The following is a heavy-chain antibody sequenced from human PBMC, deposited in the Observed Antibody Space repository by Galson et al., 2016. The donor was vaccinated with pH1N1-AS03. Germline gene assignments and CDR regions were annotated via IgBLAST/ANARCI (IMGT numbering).Heavy chain of an antibody. CDR2: ISGADLST. J-gene: IGHJ4*02. V-gene: IGHV3-23*01. CDR3: ANPRASGTTMVTRLDY. Sequence: SLRLSCAASGFTFSTYAMSWARQAPGKGLEWVSSISGADLSTYHADSVKGRFTVSRDNSKNTLYLQMNGLRAEDTAIYYCANPRASGTTMVTRLDYWGQGILVTVSS. D-gene: IGHD5-18*01. CDR1: GFTFSTYA.